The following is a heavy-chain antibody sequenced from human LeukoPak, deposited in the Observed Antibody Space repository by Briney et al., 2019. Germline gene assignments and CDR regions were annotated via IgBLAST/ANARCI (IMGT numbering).Heavy chain of an antibody. Sequence: SETLSLTCTVSGGSISSSSYYWGWIRQPPGKGLEWIGSIYYSGSTYYNPSPKSRVTISVDTSKNQFSLKLSSVTAADTAVYYCARSIVATIGVYYYYYMDVWGKGTTVTVSS. J-gene: IGHJ6*03. CDR1: GGSISSSSYY. D-gene: IGHD5-12*01. V-gene: IGHV4-39*07. CDR3: ARSIVATIGVYYYYYMDV. CDR2: IYYSGST.